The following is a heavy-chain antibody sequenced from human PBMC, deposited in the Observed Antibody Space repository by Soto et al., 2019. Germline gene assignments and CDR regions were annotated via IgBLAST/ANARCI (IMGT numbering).Heavy chain of an antibody. CDR3: ASVGSLGYCISTSCYAGDYYYYGMDV. CDR2: ISAYNGNT. J-gene: IGHJ6*02. V-gene: IGHV1-18*01. CDR1: GYTFTSYG. D-gene: IGHD2-2*01. Sequence: ASVKVSCKASGYTFTSYGISWVRQAPGQGLEWMGWISAYNGNTNYAQKFQGRVTITADESTSTAYMELSSLRSEDTAVYYCASVGSLGYCISTSCYAGDYYYYGMDVWGQGTTVTVSS.